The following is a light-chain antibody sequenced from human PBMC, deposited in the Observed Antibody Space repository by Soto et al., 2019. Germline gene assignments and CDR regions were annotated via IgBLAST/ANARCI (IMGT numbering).Light chain of an antibody. CDR3: LQYGSLFFT. J-gene: IGKJ3*01. Sequence: EIVLTQSPGTLSLSPGERATLSCRARQSVSSSYLAWYQQKPGQAPRLLIYGASSRGTGIPDRFSGSGSGTDFTLTISRLEPVYFARYSCLQYGSLFFTFGVGNKVHIK. CDR1: QSVSSSY. CDR2: GAS. V-gene: IGKV3-20*01.